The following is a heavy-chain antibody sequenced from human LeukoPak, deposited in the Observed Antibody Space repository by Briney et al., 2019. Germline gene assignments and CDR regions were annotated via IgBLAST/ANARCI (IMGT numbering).Heavy chain of an antibody. Sequence: GGSLRLSCAASGFTFSSYGMHWVRQAPGKGLEWVAVIWYDGSNKYYADSVKGRFTISRDNSKNTLYLQMNSLRAEDTAVYYCARTVIAVAANWFDPWGQGTLVTVSS. CDR3: ARTVIAVAANWFDP. V-gene: IGHV3-33*01. D-gene: IGHD6-19*01. J-gene: IGHJ5*02. CDR2: IWYDGSNK. CDR1: GFTFSSYG.